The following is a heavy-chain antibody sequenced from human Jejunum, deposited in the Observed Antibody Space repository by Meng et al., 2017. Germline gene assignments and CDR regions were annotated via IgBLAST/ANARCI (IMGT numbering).Heavy chain of an antibody. J-gene: IGHJ4*02. CDR1: GDSISSSRYY. CDR3: ARISKGSGNFYYFDH. Sequence: LHLTEQGPGLASRSETLAFTCTVSGDSISSSRYYWVWIRQPPGRGLEWIASIYYSGSTYYNPSLNIRVPISIDTSKSQFSLKLSSVIAADTAVYYCARISKGSGNFYYFDHWGQGTLVTVSS. CDR2: IYYSGST. V-gene: IGHV4-39*07. D-gene: IGHD3-10*01.